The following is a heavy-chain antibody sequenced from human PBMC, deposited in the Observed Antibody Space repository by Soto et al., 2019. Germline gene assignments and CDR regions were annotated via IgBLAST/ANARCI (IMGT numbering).Heavy chain of an antibody. CDR1: AFNICRSA. CDR3: ARPDEGGHSSYHHSYYALDV. D-gene: IGHD2-2*01. V-gene: IGHV1-58*01. Sequence: PPKVSCKGSAFNICRSAVQRIRQDRGHGLEWSGWIVVASGKTDYSQIFQERVTITADEYTSTAYMELSSLGSDDTAPYHCARPDEGGHSSYHHSYYALDVWGQGAKDPVSS. J-gene: IGHJ6*02. CDR2: IVVASGKT.